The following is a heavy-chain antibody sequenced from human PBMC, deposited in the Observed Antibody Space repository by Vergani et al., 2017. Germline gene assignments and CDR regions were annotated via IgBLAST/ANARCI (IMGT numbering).Heavy chain of an antibody. D-gene: IGHD6-13*01. V-gene: IGHV4-38-2*02. CDR3: AGVYSSSWYGAFDI. J-gene: IGHJ3*02. CDR1: GCSISSGYY. Sequence: QVQLQESGPGLVKPSETLSLTCTVSGCSISSGYYWGWIRQPPGKGLEWIGSIYHSGSTYYNPSLKSRVTISVDTSKNQFSLKLSSVTAADTAVYYCAGVYSSSWYGAFDIGGQGTMVTVSS. CDR2: IYHSGST.